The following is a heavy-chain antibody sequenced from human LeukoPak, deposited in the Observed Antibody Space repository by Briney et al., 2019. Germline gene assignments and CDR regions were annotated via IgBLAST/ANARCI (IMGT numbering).Heavy chain of an antibody. V-gene: IGHV3-30*04. Sequence: GGSLRLSCVASGFTFSSYAMHWVRQAPGKGLQWVAVISYAGNNKYYADSVKGRFTLSRDNSKNTLYLQMNSLRAEDTAVYYCARGQHRVTYPDDAFDIWGQGTMVTVSS. J-gene: IGHJ3*02. CDR3: ARGQHRVTYPDDAFDI. CDR1: GFTFSSYA. D-gene: IGHD4-11*01. CDR2: ISYAGNNK.